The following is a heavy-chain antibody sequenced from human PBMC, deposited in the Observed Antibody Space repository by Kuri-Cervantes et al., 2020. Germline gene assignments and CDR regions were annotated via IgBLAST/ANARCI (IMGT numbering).Heavy chain of an antibody. J-gene: IGHJ6*03. Sequence: ESLKISCAVYGGSFSGYYWSWVRQPPGKGLEWIGEINHSGSTNYNPSLKSRVTISLDTSKNQFSLKLSSVTAADTAVYYCARRVPAAIGYYYYYMDVWGKGTTVTVSS. V-gene: IGHV4-34*01. D-gene: IGHD2-2*02. CDR3: ARRVPAAIGYYYYYMDV. CDR2: INHSGST. CDR1: GGSFSGYY.